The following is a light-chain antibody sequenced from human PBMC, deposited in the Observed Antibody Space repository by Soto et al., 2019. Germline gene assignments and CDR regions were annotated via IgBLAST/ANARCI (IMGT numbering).Light chain of an antibody. Sequence: DIQMTQSPSTLSASVGYRVTITCRASQSISSWLAWYQQKPGKAPKLLIYDASSLESGVTSRFSGSGSGTEFTLTISSLQPDDFATYYCQQYNSYSRTFGKGTKV. J-gene: IGKJ1*01. CDR2: DAS. CDR3: QQYNSYSRT. CDR1: QSISSW. V-gene: IGKV1-5*01.